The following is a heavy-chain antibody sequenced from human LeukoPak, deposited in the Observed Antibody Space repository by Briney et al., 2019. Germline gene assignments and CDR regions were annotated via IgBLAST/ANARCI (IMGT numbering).Heavy chain of an antibody. J-gene: IGHJ5*01. D-gene: IGHD6-19*01. CDR1: GFTFSSYS. CDR2: ISSSTSTI. Sequence: GGSLRLSCAASGFTFSSYSMNWVRQAPGKGLEWVSYISSSTSTIYYADSVRGRFTISRDNAKNSLYLQMNSLRAEDTAMYYCARGGAVAADSWGQGTLVTVSS. CDR3: ARGGAVAADS. V-gene: IGHV3-48*01.